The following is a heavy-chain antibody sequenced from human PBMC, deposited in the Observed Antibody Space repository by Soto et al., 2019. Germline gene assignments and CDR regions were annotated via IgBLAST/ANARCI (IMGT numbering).Heavy chain of an antibody. Sequence: SGPTLVNPTQTLTLTCTFSGFSPTTSGVGVGWIRQPPGKALEWLALIYWNDEKRYSPSLKSRLTITKDTSRNRVVLTMTNMDPMDTATYYCAHRLRWLANFDYWGQGTLVTVSS. CDR3: AHRLRWLANFDY. CDR1: GFSPTTSGVG. J-gene: IGHJ4*02. D-gene: IGHD6-19*01. V-gene: IGHV2-5*01. CDR2: IYWNDEK.